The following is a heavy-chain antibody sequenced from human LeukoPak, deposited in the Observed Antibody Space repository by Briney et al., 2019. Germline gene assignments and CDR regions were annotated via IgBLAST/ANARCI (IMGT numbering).Heavy chain of an antibody. J-gene: IGHJ4*02. Sequence: PGGSLRLSCAASGFTFSSYWMHWVRQAPGKGLVWVSRINSDGSSTSYADSVKGRYTISRDNAKNTLYLQMNSLRAEDTAVYYCARRSRGYDFDYWGQGTLVTVSS. D-gene: IGHD5-12*01. CDR1: GFTFSSYW. CDR2: INSDGSST. V-gene: IGHV3-74*01. CDR3: ARRSRGYDFDY.